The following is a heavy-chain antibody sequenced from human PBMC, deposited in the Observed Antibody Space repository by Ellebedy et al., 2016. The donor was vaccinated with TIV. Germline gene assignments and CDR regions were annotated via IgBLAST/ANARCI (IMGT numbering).Heavy chain of an antibody. CDR3: ARDQGGYCSSTSCYGNHNYYYYGMDV. CDR2: ISAYNGNT. Sequence: AASVKVSCKASSYTFTSYGISWVRQAPGQGLEWMGWISAYNGNTNYAQKLQGRVTMTTDTSTSTAYMELRSLRSDDMAVYYCARDQGGYCSSTSCYGNHNYYYYGMDVWGQGTTVTVSS. D-gene: IGHD2-2*01. V-gene: IGHV1-18*03. CDR1: SYTFTSYG. J-gene: IGHJ6*02.